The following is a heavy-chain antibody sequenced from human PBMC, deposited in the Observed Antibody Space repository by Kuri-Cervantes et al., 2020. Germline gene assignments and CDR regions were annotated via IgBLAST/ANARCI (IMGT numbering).Heavy chain of an antibody. CDR1: GDSISSYY. D-gene: IGHD2-21*02. CDR2: IYYSGST. J-gene: IGHJ5*02. CDR3: ARSPAIPAGVGDWFDP. V-gene: IGHV4-59*01. Sequence: SETLSLTCTVSGDSISSYYWSWIRQPPGKGLEWIGYIYYSGSTNYNPSLKSRVTISVDTSKNQFSLKLTSVTAADTAVYYCARSPAIPAGVGDWFDPWGQGALVTVSS.